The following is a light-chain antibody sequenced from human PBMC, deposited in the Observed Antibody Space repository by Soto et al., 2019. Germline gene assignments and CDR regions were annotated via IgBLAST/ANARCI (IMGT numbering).Light chain of an antibody. CDR1: SSDVGGCYS. Sequence: QSALTQPASVSGSPGQSIAISCTGTSSDVGGCYSVSWYQQHPGKAPKLVIYDVSNRPSGVSNRFSGSKSGNTASLTISGLQAEDEADYYCSSYTSSSTRVFGGGTKLTVL. V-gene: IGLV2-14*01. J-gene: IGLJ2*01. CDR3: SSYTSSSTRV. CDR2: DVS.